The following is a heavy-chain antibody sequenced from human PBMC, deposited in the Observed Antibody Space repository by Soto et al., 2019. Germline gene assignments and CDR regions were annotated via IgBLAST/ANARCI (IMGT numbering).Heavy chain of an antibody. CDR3: ARGASYAHYYYYGMDV. D-gene: IGHD5-18*01. CDR1: GYTFTGYY. V-gene: IGHV1-2*04. J-gene: IGHJ6*02. CDR2: INPNSGGT. Sequence: ASVKVSCKASGYTFTGYYMHWVRQAPGQGLEWMGWINPNSGGTNYAQKFQGWVTMTRDTSISTAYMELSRLRSDDTAVYYCARGASYAHYYYYGMDVWGQGTKVTVS.